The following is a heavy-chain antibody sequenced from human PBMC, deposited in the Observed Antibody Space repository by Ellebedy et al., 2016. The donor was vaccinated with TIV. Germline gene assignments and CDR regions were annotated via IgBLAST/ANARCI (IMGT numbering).Heavy chain of an antibody. V-gene: IGHV1-46*01. CDR3: ARSLQLTGYPSLDY. CDR1: GYTFTSYY. CDR2: INPSGGST. Sequence: AASVKVSCKASGYTFTSYYMHRVRQAPGQGLEWMGIINPSGGSTSYAQKFQGRVTITADESTSTAYMELSSLRSEDTAVYYCARSLQLTGYPSLDYWGQGTLVTVSS. J-gene: IGHJ4*02. D-gene: IGHD3-9*01.